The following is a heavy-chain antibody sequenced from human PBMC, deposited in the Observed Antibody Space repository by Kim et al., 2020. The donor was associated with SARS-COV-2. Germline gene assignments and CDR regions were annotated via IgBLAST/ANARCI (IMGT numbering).Heavy chain of an antibody. V-gene: IGHV4-59*01. J-gene: IGHJ4*02. Sequence: TSHHPRLRSRVTISVDTSNSQFALKQSSVTAADTAVYYCAREGDENYFDYWGQGTLVPVSS. CDR3: AREGDENYFDY. D-gene: IGHD3-16*01. CDR2: T.